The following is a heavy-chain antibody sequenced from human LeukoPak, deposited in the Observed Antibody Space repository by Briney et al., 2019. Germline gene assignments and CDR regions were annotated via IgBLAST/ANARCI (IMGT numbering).Heavy chain of an antibody. CDR1: GFTFSSYS. CDR3: ARERERVPGLGNAFDI. D-gene: IGHD3/OR15-3a*01. J-gene: IGHJ3*02. V-gene: IGHV3-48*01. CDR2: ISSGSSNK. Sequence: GGSLRLSCAASGFTFSSYSMNWVRQTPEKGLEWVSYISSGSSNKYYADSVKGRFTISRDNAKNSLFLQMNSLRVEDTAVYYCARERERVPGLGNAFDIWGQGTMVTVSS.